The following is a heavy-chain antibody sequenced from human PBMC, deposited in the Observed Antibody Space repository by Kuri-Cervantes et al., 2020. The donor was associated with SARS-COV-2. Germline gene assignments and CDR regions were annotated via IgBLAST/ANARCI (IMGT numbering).Heavy chain of an antibody. Sequence: AVKVSCKASGGTFSSYAISWVRQAPGEGLEWMGRIIPILGIANYAQKFQGRVTITADKSTSTAYMELSSLRPEDTAVYYCASQDSYGYPVDYWGQGTLVTVSS. CDR3: ASQDSYGYPVDY. CDR2: IIPILGIA. D-gene: IGHD5-18*01. V-gene: IGHV1-69*04. CDR1: GGTFSSYA. J-gene: IGHJ4*02.